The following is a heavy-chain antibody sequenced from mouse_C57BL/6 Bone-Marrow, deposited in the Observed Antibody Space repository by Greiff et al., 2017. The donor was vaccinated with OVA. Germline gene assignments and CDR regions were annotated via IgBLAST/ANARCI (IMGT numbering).Heavy chain of an antibody. Sequence: VQLQQLGAELVKPGASVKMSCKASGYTFTSYWITWVKQRPGQGLEWIGDIYPGSGSTNYNEKFTSKATLTVDTSASTAYMQLSSLTSEDSAVYYCARDSLAWFAYWGQGTLVTVSA. D-gene: IGHD6-2*01. V-gene: IGHV1-55*01. CDR3: ARDSLAWFAY. CDR1: GYTFTSYW. J-gene: IGHJ3*01. CDR2: IYPGSGST.